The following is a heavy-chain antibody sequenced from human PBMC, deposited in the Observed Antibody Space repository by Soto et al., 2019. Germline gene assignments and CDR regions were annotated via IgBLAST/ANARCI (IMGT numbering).Heavy chain of an antibody. V-gene: IGHV4-30-2*01. CDR2: IYHSGST. J-gene: IGHJ6*02. CDR3: ARGYYDSSGYYYYYYGMDV. CDR1: GGSISSGGYS. Sequence: SETLSLTCTVSGGSISSGGYSWSWIRQPPGKGLEWIGYIYHSGSTYYNPSLKSRVTISVDRSKNQFSLKLSSVTAADTAVYYCARGYYDSSGYYYYYYGMDVWGQGTTVTVS. D-gene: IGHD3-22*01.